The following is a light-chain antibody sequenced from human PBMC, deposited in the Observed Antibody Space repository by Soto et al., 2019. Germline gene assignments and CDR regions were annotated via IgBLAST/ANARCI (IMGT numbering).Light chain of an antibody. CDR2: AAS. CDR3: LQYNTFPWT. CDR1: QGIRND. Sequence: DIQMTQSPSSLSASVGDRVTITCRASQGIRNDLDWYQQKPATAPERLIYAASSLQSGVPSRFSGSGSGTEFTLTISSLQAEDFATYYCLQYNTFPWTFGRGTKVEIK. V-gene: IGKV1-17*01. J-gene: IGKJ1*01.